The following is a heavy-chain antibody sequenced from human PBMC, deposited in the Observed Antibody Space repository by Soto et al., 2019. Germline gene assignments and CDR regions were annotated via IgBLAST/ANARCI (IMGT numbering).Heavy chain of an antibody. CDR1: GDSVSRTSVA. J-gene: IGHJ4*02. Sequence: QVQLHQSGPGLVKPSQTLSLTCAISGDSVSRTSVAWNWIRQSPSRGLEWLGRTYYRSKWNSDYAVSVRCRITNNPDTSKSQFSLQLNSVTPEDTAVYYCVRGQFSAFDCWGQGTLVTVSS. CDR3: VRGQFSAFDC. V-gene: IGHV6-1*01. CDR2: TYYRSKWNS.